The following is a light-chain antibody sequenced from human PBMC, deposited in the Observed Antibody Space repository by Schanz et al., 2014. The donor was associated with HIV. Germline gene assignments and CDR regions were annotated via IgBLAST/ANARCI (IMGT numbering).Light chain of an antibody. CDR1: QSIGSN. Sequence: EMVMTQSPATLSASPGERATLSCRASQSIGSNLAWYQQKPGQAPRLLIYDASNRATGIPARFSGSGSGTDFTLTISSLEPEDFAVYYCQQRSNWPPTFGGGTKVEIK. V-gene: IGKV3-11*01. CDR3: QQRSNWPPT. J-gene: IGKJ4*01. CDR2: DAS.